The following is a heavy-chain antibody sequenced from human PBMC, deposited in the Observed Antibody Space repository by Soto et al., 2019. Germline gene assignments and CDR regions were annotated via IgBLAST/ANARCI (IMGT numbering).Heavy chain of an antibody. Sequence: GGSLRLSCAASGFTFSSYAMSWVRQAPGKGLEWVSAISGGGGSTYYADSVKGRFTISRDNSKNTLYLQMNSLRAEDTAVYYCAKDRYSSGLFDPWGQGTLVTVSS. V-gene: IGHV3-23*01. CDR1: GFTFSSYA. D-gene: IGHD6-19*01. J-gene: IGHJ5*02. CDR3: AKDRYSSGLFDP. CDR2: ISGGGGST.